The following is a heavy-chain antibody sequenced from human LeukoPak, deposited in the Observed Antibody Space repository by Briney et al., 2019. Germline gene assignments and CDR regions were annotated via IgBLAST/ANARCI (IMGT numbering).Heavy chain of an antibody. D-gene: IGHD5-18*01. V-gene: IGHV4-59*01. J-gene: IGHJ4*02. CDR2: IYYSGNT. Sequence: PSETLSLTCTVSGGSISDYYWNWIRQPPGKGLEWIGYIYYSGNTNYNPSLKSRVTISVVTSKNQFSLKLSSVTAADTAVYYCARQQRGYTYGFDYWGQGTLVTVSS. CDR1: GGSISDYY. CDR3: ARQQRGYTYGFDY.